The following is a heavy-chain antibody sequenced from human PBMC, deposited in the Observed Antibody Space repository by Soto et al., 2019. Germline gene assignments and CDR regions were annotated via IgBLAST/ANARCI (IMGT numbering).Heavy chain of an antibody. V-gene: IGHV4-4*07. CDR2: IYTSGGT. J-gene: IGHJ6*02. CDR1: GGSISSYY. CDR3: ARDCRGGSCYYYYGMDV. Sequence: SETLSLTCTVSGGSISSYYWSWIRQPAGKGLEWIGRIYTSGGTNYNPSLKSRVTMSVDTSKNQFSLKLSSVTAADTAVYYCARDCRGGSCYYYYGMDVWGQGTTVTVSS. D-gene: IGHD2-15*01.